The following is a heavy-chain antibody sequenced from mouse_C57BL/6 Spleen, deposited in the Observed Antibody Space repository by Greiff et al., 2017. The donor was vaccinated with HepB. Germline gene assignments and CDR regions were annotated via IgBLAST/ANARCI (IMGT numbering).Heavy chain of an antibody. V-gene: IGHV5-17*01. CDR2: ISSGSSTI. Sequence: VKLVESGGGLVKPGGSLKLSCAASGFTFSDYGMHWVRQAPEKGLEWVAYISSGSSTIYYADTVKGRFTISRDNAKNTLFLQMTSLRSEDTAMYYCARLGYYGSSPYYFDYWGQGTTLTVSS. CDR1: GFTFSDYG. D-gene: IGHD1-1*01. CDR3: ARLGYYGSSPYYFDY. J-gene: IGHJ2*01.